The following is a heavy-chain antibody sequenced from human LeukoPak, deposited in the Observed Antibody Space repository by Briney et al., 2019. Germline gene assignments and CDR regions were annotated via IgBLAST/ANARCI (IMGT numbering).Heavy chain of an antibody. V-gene: IGHV3-11*03. D-gene: IGHD1-1*01. Sequence: PGGSLRLSCAASGFTFSDYYMSWIRQAPGKGLEWVSYTVGSSNYTNYADSVKGRFTISRDNSKNTLYLQMNSLRLEDTAVYYCATQPGYRAFDYWGQGTLVTVSS. CDR3: ATQPGYRAFDY. CDR1: GFTFSDYY. CDR2: TVGSSNYT. J-gene: IGHJ4*02.